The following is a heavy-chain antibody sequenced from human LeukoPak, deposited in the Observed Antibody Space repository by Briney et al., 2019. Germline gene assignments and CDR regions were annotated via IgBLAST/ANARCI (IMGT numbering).Heavy chain of an antibody. Sequence: SQTLSLTCTVSGVSITSGDYYWRWIRQPPGKGLEWIAYIYYSGSTYYNPSLKSRVTISVDTSNNQFSPKLSSVTAADTAVYYCARRRCGTTTSCSVDSWGQGTLVTVSS. V-gene: IGHV4-30-4*01. J-gene: IGHJ4*02. CDR2: IYYSGST. D-gene: IGHD2-2*01. CDR3: ARRRCGTTTSCSVDS. CDR1: GVSITSGDYY.